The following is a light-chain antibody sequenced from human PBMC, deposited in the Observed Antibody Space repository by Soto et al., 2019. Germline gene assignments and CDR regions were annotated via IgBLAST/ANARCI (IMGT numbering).Light chain of an antibody. J-gene: IGLJ1*01. V-gene: IGLV2-8*01. CDR2: EVS. Sequence: QSVLTQPPSASGSPGQSVTISCTETSSDVGSYLYVSWYQHHPGKAPKVIIYEVSQRPSGVPDRFSGSRSGNTASLTVSGLQAEDEADYYCSSYAGNNNYVFGTGTKVTVL. CDR1: SSDVGSYLY. CDR3: SSYAGNNNYV.